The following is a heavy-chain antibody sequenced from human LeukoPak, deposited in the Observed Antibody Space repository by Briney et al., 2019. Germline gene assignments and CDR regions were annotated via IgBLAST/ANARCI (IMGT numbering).Heavy chain of an antibody. Sequence: GGSLRLSCAASGFTFSSYAMHWVRQAPGKGLEWVAVISYDGSNKYYADSVKGRFTISRDNSKNTLYLQMNSLRAEDTAVYYCARGQRAGAFDIWGQGTMVTVSS. CDR2: ISYDGSNK. V-gene: IGHV3-30*04. CDR3: ARGQRAGAFDI. CDR1: GFTFSSYA. J-gene: IGHJ3*02.